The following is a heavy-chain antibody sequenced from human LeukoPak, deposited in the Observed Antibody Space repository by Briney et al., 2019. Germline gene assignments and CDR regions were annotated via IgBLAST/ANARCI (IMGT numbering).Heavy chain of an antibody. J-gene: IGHJ4*02. Sequence: PGRSLRLSCSASGFTFSSYGMHWVRQAPGKGLEWVAVISYDGSNKYYADSVKGRFTICRDNSKNTLYLQTNSLRDEDMAVYYCAKGDGYNAFDYWGQGTLVTVSS. CDR1: GFTFSSYG. CDR3: AKGDGYNAFDY. V-gene: IGHV3-30*18. CDR2: ISYDGSNK. D-gene: IGHD5-24*01.